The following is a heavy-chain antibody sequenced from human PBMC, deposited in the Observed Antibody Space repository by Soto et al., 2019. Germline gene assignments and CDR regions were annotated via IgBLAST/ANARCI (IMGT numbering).Heavy chain of an antibody. CDR1: GYTFTSYC. CDR2: ISAYNGNT. V-gene: IGHV1-18*01. Sequence: ASVKVSCKASGYTFTSYCISWVRQAPGQGLEWMGWISAYNGNTNYAQKLQGRVTMTTDTSTSTAYMELRSLRSDDTAVYYCARLGLYYDILTGFGYGMDVWGQGTTVTVSS. D-gene: IGHD3-9*01. J-gene: IGHJ6*02. CDR3: ARLGLYYDILTGFGYGMDV.